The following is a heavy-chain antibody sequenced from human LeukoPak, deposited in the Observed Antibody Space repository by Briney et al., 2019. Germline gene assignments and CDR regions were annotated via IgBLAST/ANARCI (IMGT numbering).Heavy chain of an antibody. V-gene: IGHV1-2*06. Sequence: ASVKVSCKASGYPFTGYYIQWVRQAPGQGLEWMGRIKSNTGGANYAQKFQGRVTLTRDTSITTAYMELSGLRPDDTAVYYWAREYNSGWFPWGQGTLVTVSS. CDR3: AREYNSGWFP. CDR2: IKSNTGGA. D-gene: IGHD6-19*01. CDR1: GYPFTGYY. J-gene: IGHJ5*02.